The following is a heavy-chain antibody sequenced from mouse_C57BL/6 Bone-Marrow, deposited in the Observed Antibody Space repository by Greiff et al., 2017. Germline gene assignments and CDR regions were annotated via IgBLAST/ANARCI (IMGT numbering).Heavy chain of an antibody. Sequence: LQESGPELVKPGASVKISCKASGYAFSSSWMNWVKQRPGKGLEWIGRIYPGDGDTNYNGKFKGKATLTADKSSSTAYMQLSSLTSEDSAVYFCARSIITTVPFDYWGQGTTLTVSS. CDR1: GYAFSSSW. CDR3: ARSIITTVPFDY. CDR2: IYPGDGDT. V-gene: IGHV1-82*01. J-gene: IGHJ2*01. D-gene: IGHD1-1*01.